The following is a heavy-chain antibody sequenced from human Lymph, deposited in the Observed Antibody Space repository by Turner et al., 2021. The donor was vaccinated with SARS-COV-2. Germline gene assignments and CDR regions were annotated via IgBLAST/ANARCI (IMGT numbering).Heavy chain of an antibody. D-gene: IGHD2-21*01. CDR3: ARAAHMDY. CDR2: ISTSSSYI. Sequence: EVQLVESGGGLVKPGGSLRLSCAASGITFSSYSMNGVRQAPGKGLELVSSISTSSSYIYYADSVKGRFTISRDNAKNSLYLQMNSLRAEDTAVYYCARAAHMDYWGQGILVTVSS. J-gene: IGHJ4*02. CDR1: GITFSSYS. V-gene: IGHV3-21*01.